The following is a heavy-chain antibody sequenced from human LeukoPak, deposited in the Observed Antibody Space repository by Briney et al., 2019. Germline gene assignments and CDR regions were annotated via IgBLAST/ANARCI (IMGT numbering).Heavy chain of an antibody. CDR1: GYTFTSYY. V-gene: IGHV1-46*03. CDR2: INPSGGST. CDR3: ARDPGQGDFWSGYYDFFYFVY. Sequence: ASVKVSCKASGYTFTSYYMHWVRQAPGQGLEWMGIINPSGGSTSYAQKFQGRVTMTRDTSTSTVYMELNSLRSEDTAVYYCARDPGQGDFWSGYYDFFYFVYWGQGTLVTVSS. J-gene: IGHJ4*02. D-gene: IGHD3-3*01.